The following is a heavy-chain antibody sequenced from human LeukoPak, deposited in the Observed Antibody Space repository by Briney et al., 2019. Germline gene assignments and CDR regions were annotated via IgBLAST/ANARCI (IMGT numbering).Heavy chain of an antibody. Sequence: GGSLRLSCAASGFTFSSYWMSWVRQAPGKGLEWVANIKQDGSEKYYVDSVKGRFTISRDNAKNSLYLQMNSLRAEDTAVYYCARDRMAAAGRVFDYWGQGTLVTVSS. J-gene: IGHJ4*02. CDR1: GFTFSSYW. V-gene: IGHV3-7*04. CDR2: IKQDGSEK. CDR3: ARDRMAAAGRVFDY. D-gene: IGHD6-13*01.